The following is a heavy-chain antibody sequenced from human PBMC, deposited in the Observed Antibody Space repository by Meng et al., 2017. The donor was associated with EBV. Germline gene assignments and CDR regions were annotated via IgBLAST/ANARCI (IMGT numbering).Heavy chain of an antibody. V-gene: IGHV1-69*06. J-gene: IGHJ4*02. CDR3: ASDSGRGYTPDY. Sequence: VAQPETSGITSCVSAGRPVRYYASWWVRQAPGQVVEWLGGFLPRLGEPNYAQKVHGTVKITADKSTSSHYMDLSSLRYEDTYIYYCASDSGRGYTPDYCGQGTLVTVSS. CDR1: GRPVRYYA. D-gene: IGHD3-10*01. CDR2: FLPRLGEP.